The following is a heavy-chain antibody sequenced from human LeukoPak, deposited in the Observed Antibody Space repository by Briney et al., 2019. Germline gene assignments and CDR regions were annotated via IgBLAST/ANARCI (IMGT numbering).Heavy chain of an antibody. CDR3: ARASDDYGDYVY. D-gene: IGHD4-17*01. CDR1: RDTFTSYD. CDR2: INPMSGET. Sequence: ASVKVSCKASRDTFTSYDIIWVRQATGQGLEWMGWINPMSGETGYAQEFQGRVTLTRNTSISTAYMELSSLRSEDTAVYYCARASDDYGDYVYWGQGTLVTVSS. V-gene: IGHV1-8*01. J-gene: IGHJ4*02.